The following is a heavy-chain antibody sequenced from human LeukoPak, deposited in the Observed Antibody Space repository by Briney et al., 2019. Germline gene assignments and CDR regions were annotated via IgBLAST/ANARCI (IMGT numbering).Heavy chain of an antibody. D-gene: IGHD3-10*01. J-gene: IGHJ5*02. V-gene: IGHV3-74*01. CDR1: GFTFSSYW. Sequence: PGGSLRLSCAASGFTFSSYWMYWVRRAPGKGLAWVARINTDGSVSAYPDSVEGRFTISRDNAKNTLLLQMNSLRAEDTAVYYCGRVNGDSAWVDPWGQGTLVTVSS. CDR3: GRVNGDSAWVDP. CDR2: INTDGSVS.